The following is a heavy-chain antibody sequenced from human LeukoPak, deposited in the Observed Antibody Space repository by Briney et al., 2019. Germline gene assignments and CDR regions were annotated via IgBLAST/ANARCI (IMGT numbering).Heavy chain of an antibody. Sequence: SETLSLTCAVYGGSFSGYYWSWIRQPPGKGLEWIGEINHSGSTNYNPSLKSRVTISVDTSKNQFSLKLSSVTAADTAVYYCARGRDRNTLLRYFDWLDSRIYYYYYMDVWGKGTTVTISS. CDR2: INHSGST. V-gene: IGHV4-34*01. CDR3: ARGRDRNTLLRYFDWLDSRIYYYYYMDV. CDR1: GGSFSGYY. J-gene: IGHJ6*03. D-gene: IGHD3-9*01.